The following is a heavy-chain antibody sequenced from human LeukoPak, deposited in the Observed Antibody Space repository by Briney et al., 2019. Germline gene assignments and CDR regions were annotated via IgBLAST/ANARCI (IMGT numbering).Heavy chain of an antibody. CDR2: IYSVDIT. J-gene: IGHJ4*02. CDR3: ARGAATTVTTDY. D-gene: IGHD4-17*01. Sequence: PGGSLRPSCAASGFTVSSNYMSWVRQPPGKGLEWVSVIYSVDITYYADPVKGRFTISRDNSKNTLYLQMNSLRAEDTAVYYCARGAATTVTTDYWGQGTLVTVSS. V-gene: IGHV3-66*01. CDR1: GFTVSSNY.